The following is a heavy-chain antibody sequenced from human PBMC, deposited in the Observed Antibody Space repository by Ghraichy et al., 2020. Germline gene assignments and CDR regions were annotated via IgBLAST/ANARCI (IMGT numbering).Heavy chain of an antibody. V-gene: IGHV4-61*01. J-gene: IGHJ4*02. D-gene: IGHD4/OR15-4a*01. Sequence: SQTLSLTCTVSGGSVSSGSYYWSWIRQPPGKGLECIGYIYYTGSTNYNPSLKSRVTISIDTSKNQFSLKLRSVTAADTAVYYCARGLGGPDYRGHENDFWGQGTLVTVSS. CDR1: GGSVSSGSYY. CDR2: IYYTGST. CDR3: ARGLGGPDYRGHENDF.